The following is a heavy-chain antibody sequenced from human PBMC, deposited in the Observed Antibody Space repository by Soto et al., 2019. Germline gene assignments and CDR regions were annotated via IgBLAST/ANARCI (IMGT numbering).Heavy chain of an antibody. Sequence: SLRLSCAASGFTFSSYAMHWARQAPGKGLEWVAVISYDGSNKYYADSVKGRFTISRDNSKNTLYLQMNSLRAEDTAVYYCARDSGYSSGWYDTEYFQHWGQGTLVTVSS. V-gene: IGHV3-30-3*01. CDR3: ARDSGYSSGWYDTEYFQH. J-gene: IGHJ1*01. CDR1: GFTFSSYA. D-gene: IGHD6-19*01. CDR2: ISYDGSNK.